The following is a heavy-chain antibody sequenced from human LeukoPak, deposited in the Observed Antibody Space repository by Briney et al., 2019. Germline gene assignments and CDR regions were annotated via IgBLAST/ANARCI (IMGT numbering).Heavy chain of an antibody. Sequence: GGSLRLSCATSGFTVSSNYMSWVRQAPGKGLEWVALIYTGGTTSYADSVKGRFTISRDNSKNTLYLQINSLRAEDTAVYYCAKVGGTSSGWYGNFDYWGQGTLVTVSS. CDR2: IYTGGTT. CDR3: AKVGGTSSGWYGNFDY. CDR1: GFTVSSNY. V-gene: IGHV3-66*02. D-gene: IGHD6-19*01. J-gene: IGHJ4*02.